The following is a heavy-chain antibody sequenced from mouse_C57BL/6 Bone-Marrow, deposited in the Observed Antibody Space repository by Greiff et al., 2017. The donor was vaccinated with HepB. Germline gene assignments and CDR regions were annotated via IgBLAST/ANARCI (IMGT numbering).Heavy chain of an antibody. CDR2: INPGRGGT. Sequence: VQLQQSGAELVRPGTSVKVSCKASGYTFTNYLIEWVQQRPGQGLEWIGVINPGRGGTNYTEKFKGKATLTADKSFSTAYMQLSRLTSEDSAVYFCAGRKVFSTVVATKGAMDYWGQGTSVTVSS. V-gene: IGHV1-54*01. CDR3: AGRKVFSTVVATKGAMDY. CDR1: GYTFTNYL. D-gene: IGHD1-1*01. J-gene: IGHJ4*01.